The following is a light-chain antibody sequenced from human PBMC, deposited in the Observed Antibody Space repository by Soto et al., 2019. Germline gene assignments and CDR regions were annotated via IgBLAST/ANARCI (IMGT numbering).Light chain of an antibody. V-gene: IGLV1-44*01. Sequence: QSVLTQPPSASGTPGQRVTISCSGSSSNIGSNTVNWYQQLPGTAPKLLIYSNNQRPSGVPDRFSGSKSVTSASLAISGLQSEDEADYYCSAWDDSLNGVVFGGGTKLTGL. CDR2: SNN. CDR3: SAWDDSLNGVV. CDR1: SSNIGSNT. J-gene: IGLJ2*01.